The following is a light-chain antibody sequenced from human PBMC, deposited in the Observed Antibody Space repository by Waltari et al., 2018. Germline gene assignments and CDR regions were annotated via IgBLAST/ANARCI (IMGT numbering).Light chain of an antibody. J-gene: IGKJ2*01. CDR2: DAS. CDR3: QQHDNPPFT. V-gene: IGKV1-33*01. Sequence: DIQMTQSPYSLSASVGDTVTITCQANHDISDYLNWYQQKPGKAPNLLISDASHLEAGVPSRFSGSGYGTDFTFTISSLQPEDFATYYCQQHDNPPFTFGQGTKLEIK. CDR1: HDISDY.